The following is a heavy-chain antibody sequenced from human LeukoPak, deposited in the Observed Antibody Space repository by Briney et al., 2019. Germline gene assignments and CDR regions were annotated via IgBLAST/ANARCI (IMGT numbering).Heavy chain of an antibody. Sequence: SETLSLSCTVSGGSISSYYWSWIRQPPGKGLEWIGYIYYSGSTNYNPSLKSRVTISVDTSKNQFSLKLSSVTAADTAVYYCARGAVNSYYYYYMDVWGKGTTVTVSS. CDR3: ARGAVNSYYYYYMDV. CDR1: GGSISSYY. V-gene: IGHV4-59*01. CDR2: IYYSGST. J-gene: IGHJ6*03. D-gene: IGHD4-11*01.